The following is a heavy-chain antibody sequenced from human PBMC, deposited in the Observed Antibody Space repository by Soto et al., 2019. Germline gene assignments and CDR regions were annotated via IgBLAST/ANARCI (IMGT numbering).Heavy chain of an antibody. D-gene: IGHD2-15*01. Sequence: SETLSLTCAVSGGSISSGGYSWSWIRQPPGKGLEWIGYIYHSGSIYYNPSLKSRVTISVDRSKNQFSLKLSSVTAADTAVYYCARDPIGWGQGTLVTFSS. J-gene: IGHJ4*02. CDR1: GGSISSGGYS. CDR2: IYHSGSI. V-gene: IGHV4-30-2*01. CDR3: ARDPIG.